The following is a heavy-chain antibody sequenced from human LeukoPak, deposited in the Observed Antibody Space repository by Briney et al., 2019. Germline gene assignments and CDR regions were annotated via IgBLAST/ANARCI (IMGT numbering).Heavy chain of an antibody. CDR3: ATISFLEWLH. D-gene: IGHD3-3*01. CDR2: INTDGSST. Sequence: GSLRLSCAASGFTFRSYWMHWVRQAPGKGLVWVSRINTDGSSTNYADSVRGRFTISRDNAKNTLYLQMNSLRAEDTAVYYCATISFLEWLHWGQGTLVTVSS. J-gene: IGHJ4*02. CDR1: GFTFRSYW. V-gene: IGHV3-74*01.